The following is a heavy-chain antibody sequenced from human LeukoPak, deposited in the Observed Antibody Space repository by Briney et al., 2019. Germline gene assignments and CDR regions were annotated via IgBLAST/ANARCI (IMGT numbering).Heavy chain of an antibody. CDR2: IWYDGSNK. Sequence: GGSLRLSCAASGFTFSSYGMHWVRQAPGKGLEWVAVIWYDGSNKYYADSVKGRFTISKDTSKNTLYLQMSSLGVEDTAVYYCATGGGYYYSHWGQGTLVTVSS. D-gene: IGHD3-22*01. CDR1: GFTFSSYG. J-gene: IGHJ1*01. V-gene: IGHV3-33*01. CDR3: ATGGGYYYSH.